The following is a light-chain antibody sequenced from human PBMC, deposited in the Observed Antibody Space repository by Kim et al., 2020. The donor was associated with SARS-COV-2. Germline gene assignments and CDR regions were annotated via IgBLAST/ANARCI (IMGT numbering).Light chain of an antibody. CDR1: QGISSY. CDR2: SAS. Sequence: DIQLTQSPSSLSASIGGRVTITSQVSQGISSYLNWYRQKPGKIPKVLIYSASNFQSGAPSRFSSSGSGTDFTLTISSLQPEDVATDLHCHLTVDGGTKVDIK. J-gene: IGKJ4*01. V-gene: IGKV1-27*01. CDR3: CHLT.